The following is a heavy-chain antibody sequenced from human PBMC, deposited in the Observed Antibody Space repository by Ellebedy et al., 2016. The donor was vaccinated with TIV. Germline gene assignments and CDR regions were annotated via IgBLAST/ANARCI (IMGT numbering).Heavy chain of an antibody. D-gene: IGHD3-22*01. J-gene: IGHJ5*02. CDR2: INAGNGNT. Sequence: AASVKVSCKASGYTFTTYAMHWVRQAPGQGLEWMGWINAGNGNTKYSQKFQGRVSINRDTSASTAYMELSSLRSEDTAVYYCARLSRVYDSSGYNWFDPWGQGTLVTVSS. V-gene: IGHV1-3*01. CDR3: ARLSRVYDSSGYNWFDP. CDR1: GYTFTTYA.